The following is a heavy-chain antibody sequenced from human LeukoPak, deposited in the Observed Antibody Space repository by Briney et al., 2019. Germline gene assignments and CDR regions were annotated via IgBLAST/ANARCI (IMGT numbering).Heavy chain of an antibody. J-gene: IGHJ4*02. CDR2: INPSGGST. CDR1: GYTFTSYY. Sequence: ASVKVSCEASGYTFTSYYMHGVRQSPGPGLEGMGIINPSGGSTSYAQKFQGRVTMTRDTSTSTVYMELSSLRPEDTAVYYCARRPPYSGSYSWFDYWGKGTLVTVSS. V-gene: IGHV1-46*01. D-gene: IGHD1-26*01. CDR3: ARRPPYSGSYSWFDY.